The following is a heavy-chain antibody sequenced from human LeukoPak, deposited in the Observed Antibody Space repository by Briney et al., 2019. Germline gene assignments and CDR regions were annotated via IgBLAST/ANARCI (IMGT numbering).Heavy chain of an antibody. J-gene: IGHJ6*02. D-gene: IGHD3-3*01. Sequence: GGSLRLSCAASRFTFSSYAMYWVRQAPGKGLEWVAVISYDGSNKYYADSVKGRFTISRDNSKNTLYLQMNSLRAEDTAVYYCARDLEWLSISAYYYYGMDVWGQGTAVTVSS. CDR3: ARDLEWLSISAYYYYGMDV. V-gene: IGHV3-30-3*01. CDR2: ISYDGSNK. CDR1: RFTFSSYA.